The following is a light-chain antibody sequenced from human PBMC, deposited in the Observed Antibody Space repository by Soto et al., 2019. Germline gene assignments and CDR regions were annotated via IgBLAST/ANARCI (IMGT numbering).Light chain of an antibody. J-gene: IGLJ3*02. CDR3: QSYDTSLSAPV. V-gene: IGLV1-40*01. Sequence: QSVLTQPPSVSGAPGHRATISCTGISSNIGAGYDVHWYQRLPGSAPKLLIYGNTNRPSGVPVRFSGSKSGTSASLAITGLQAEDEADYYCQSYDTSLSAPVFGGGTKLTVL. CDR2: GNT. CDR1: SSNIGAGYD.